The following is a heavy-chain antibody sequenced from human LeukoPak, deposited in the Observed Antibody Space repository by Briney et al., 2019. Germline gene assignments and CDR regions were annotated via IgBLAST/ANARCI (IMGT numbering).Heavy chain of an antibody. V-gene: IGHV4-39*01. CDR1: GNSIRSSSYY. CDR2: IYYSGST. J-gene: IGHJ4*02. CDR3: ASRYYYDGSGYFLY. D-gene: IGHD3-22*01. Sequence: SETLSLTCTVSGNSIRSSSYYWGWIRQPPGKGLEWIGYIYYSGSTYYSSSLKSRVTISVDMSKNQFSLKLNSVTAADTAVYYCASRYYYDGSGYFLYWGQGTLVTVSS.